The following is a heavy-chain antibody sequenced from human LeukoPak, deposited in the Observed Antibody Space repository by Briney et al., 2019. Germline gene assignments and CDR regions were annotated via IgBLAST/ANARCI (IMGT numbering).Heavy chain of an antibody. CDR1: GYTFTSYG. Sequence: ASVKVSCKASGYTFTSYGISWVRQAPGQGLEWMGWISAYNGNTNYAQKLQGRVTMTTDTSTSTAYMELRSLRSDDTAVYYCARDQEGVMVVAAKYYYYGMDVWGQGTTVTVSS. J-gene: IGHJ6*02. V-gene: IGHV1-18*01. D-gene: IGHD2-15*01. CDR2: ISAYNGNT. CDR3: ARDQEGVMVVAAKYYYYGMDV.